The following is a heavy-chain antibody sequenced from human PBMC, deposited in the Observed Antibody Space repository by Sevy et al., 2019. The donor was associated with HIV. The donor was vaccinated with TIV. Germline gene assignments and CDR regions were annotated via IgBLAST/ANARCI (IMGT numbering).Heavy chain of an antibody. J-gene: IGHJ6*02. D-gene: IGHD1-26*01. Sequence: GGSLRLSCTVSGFTFGDYTLSWVRQAPGKGLEWVALIRGKPYGGTTEYAGSVKGRFTISRDDSKSIAYLQMNRLKTEDTAVYYCTRVEGAADWGMDVWGQGTTVTVSS. CDR3: TRVEGAADWGMDV. CDR2: IRGKPYGGTT. CDR1: GFTFGDYT. V-gene: IGHV3-49*04.